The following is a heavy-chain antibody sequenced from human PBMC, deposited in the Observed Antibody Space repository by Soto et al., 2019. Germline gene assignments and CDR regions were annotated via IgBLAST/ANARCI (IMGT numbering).Heavy chain of an antibody. CDR1: GVTCSSYS. J-gene: IGHJ6*02. CDR2: ISSSSSYI. D-gene: IGHD3-22*01. CDR3: ARDRKYYYDSSGYYYYYYGMDV. Sequence: GRLLRHSCGAAGVTCSSYSMNWVRQEPGKGLEWVSSISSSSSYIYYADSVKGRFTISRDNAKNSLYLQMNSLRAEDTAVYYCARDRKYYYDSSGYYYYYYGMDVWGQGTTVTVSS. V-gene: IGHV3-21*01.